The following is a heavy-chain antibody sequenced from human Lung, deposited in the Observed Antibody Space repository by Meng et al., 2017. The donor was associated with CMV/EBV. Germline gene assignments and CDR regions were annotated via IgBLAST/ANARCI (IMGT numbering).Heavy chain of an antibody. J-gene: IGHJ5*02. CDR2: INPNSGGT. Sequence: SVXVSXXASGYTFTGYYMLWVRQAPGQGLEWMGWINPNSGGTNYAQKFQGRVTMTRDTSISTAYMELSRLRSDDPAVYYCARGVGYCSSTSCQVWVDPWGQRTLVXVSS. D-gene: IGHD2-2*01. V-gene: IGHV1-2*02. CDR1: GYTFTGYY. CDR3: ARGVGYCSSTSCQVWVDP.